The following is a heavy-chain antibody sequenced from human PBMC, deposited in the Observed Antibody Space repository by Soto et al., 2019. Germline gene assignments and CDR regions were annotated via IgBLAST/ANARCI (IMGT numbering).Heavy chain of an antibody. Sequence: EVQLLESGGGLVQPGGSLRLSCAASGFIFNAYAMTWVRQAPGKGLEWVSAIGGSGGNTYYAASVKGRFTISRDNSKXXXXXXXXXLRVDDTAVYFCARVASDYINSADHWGQGILVTVSS. CDR2: IGGSGGNT. CDR1: GFIFNAYA. J-gene: IGHJ4*02. CDR3: ARVASDYINSADH. V-gene: IGHV3-23*01. D-gene: IGHD4-4*01.